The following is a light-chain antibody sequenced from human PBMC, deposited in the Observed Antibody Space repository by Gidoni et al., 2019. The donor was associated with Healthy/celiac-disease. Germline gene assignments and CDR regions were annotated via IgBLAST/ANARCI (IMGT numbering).Light chain of an antibody. J-gene: IGKJ4*01. CDR2: AAS. CDR1: QSISSY. CDR3: QQSYCTPLT. Sequence: DSQMTQSPSSLSASVGDRVTITCRASQSISSYVNWYQQKPGKAPKLLIYAASSLQSGVPSRFSGSGSGTDFTLTISSLQPEDFATYYCQQSYCTPLTFGGGTKVEIK. V-gene: IGKV1-39*01.